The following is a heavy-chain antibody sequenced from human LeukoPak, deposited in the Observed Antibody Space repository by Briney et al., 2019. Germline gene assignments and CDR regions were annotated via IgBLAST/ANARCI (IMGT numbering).Heavy chain of an antibody. CDR2: IYYSGST. CDR1: GVSINTYY. V-gene: IGHV4-59*01. D-gene: IGHD6-19*01. CDR3: AREHYTSGWYIRD. Sequence: SETLSLTCTVSGVSINTYYWSWIRQPPGKGLEWTGYIYYSGSTNYNPSLKSRVTISIDTSKIQFSLKLTSVTAADTAVYYCAREHYTSGWYIRDWGQGTLVTVSS. J-gene: IGHJ4*02.